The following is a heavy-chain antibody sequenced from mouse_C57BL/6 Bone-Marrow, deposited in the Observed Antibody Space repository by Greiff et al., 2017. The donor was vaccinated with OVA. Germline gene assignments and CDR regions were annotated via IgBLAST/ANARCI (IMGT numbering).Heavy chain of an antibody. J-gene: IGHJ1*03. V-gene: IGHV1-55*01. CDR3: ARWPYYYGSIYGYIDV. CDR2: IYPGSGST. Sequence: QVQLQQPGAELVKPGASVKMSCKASGYTFTSCWITWVKQRPGQGLEWIGDIYPGSGSTNYTEKFKSKATLTVDTSSSTAYMQLSRLTSEDSAVYYRARWPYYYGSIYGYIDVWGTGTTVTVSS. CDR1: GYTFTSCW. D-gene: IGHD1-1*01.